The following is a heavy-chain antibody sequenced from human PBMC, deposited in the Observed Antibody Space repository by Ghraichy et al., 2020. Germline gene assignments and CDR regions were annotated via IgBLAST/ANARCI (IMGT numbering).Heavy chain of an antibody. V-gene: IGHV4-34*01. CDR2: INHSGSN. J-gene: IGHJ6*01. CDR3: SNNYYGLDV. D-gene: IGHD6-13*01. Sequence: SETLSLTCVVYGGSFSDYCYNWIRQPPGKELEWIGKINHSGSNNYNASLKSRVTISVDSSQKHFCLRLSRISVRESIKVYGSNNYYGLDVWGQGTTVTVSS. CDR1: GGSFSDYC.